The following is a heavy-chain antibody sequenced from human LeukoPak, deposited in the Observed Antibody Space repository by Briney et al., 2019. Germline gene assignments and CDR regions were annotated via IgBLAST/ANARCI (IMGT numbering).Heavy chain of an antibody. CDR3: ARESIFGVARNWFDP. CDR1: GYSISSGYY. V-gene: IGHV4-38-2*02. CDR2: IYHSGST. J-gene: IGHJ5*02. D-gene: IGHD3-3*01. Sequence: SETLSLTCAVSGYSISSGYYWGWIRQPPGKGLEWIGSIYHSGSTHYNPSLKSRVTISVDTSKNQFSLKLSSVTAADTAVYYCARESIFGVARNWFDPWGQGTLVTVSS.